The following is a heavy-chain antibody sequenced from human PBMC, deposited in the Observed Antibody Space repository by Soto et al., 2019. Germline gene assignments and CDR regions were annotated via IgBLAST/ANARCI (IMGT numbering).Heavy chain of an antibody. D-gene: IGHD3-22*01. V-gene: IGHV1-46*01. Sequence: GASVKVSCKASGYTFTSYGISWVRQAPGQGLEWMGIINPSGGSTSYAQKFQGRVTMTRDTSTSTVYMELSSLRSEDTAVYYCARDSPYDSSGYPHHYFDYWGQGTLVTVSS. J-gene: IGHJ4*02. CDR2: INPSGGST. CDR1: GYTFTSYG. CDR3: ARDSPYDSSGYPHHYFDY.